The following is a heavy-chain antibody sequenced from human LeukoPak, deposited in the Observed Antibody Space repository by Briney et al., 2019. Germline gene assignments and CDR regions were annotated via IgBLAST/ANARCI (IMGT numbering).Heavy chain of an antibody. D-gene: IGHD4-17*01. CDR1: GGSISSGDYY. Sequence: SETLPLTCTVSGGSISSGDYYWSWIRQHPGKGLEWIGYIYYSGSTYYNLSLKSRLTISVDTSKNQFSLKVSSVTAADTAVYYCARYRFGDSPRYFLDYWGQGTLVFVSS. V-gene: IGHV4-31*03. J-gene: IGHJ4*01. CDR3: ARYRFGDSPRYFLDY. CDR2: IYYSGST.